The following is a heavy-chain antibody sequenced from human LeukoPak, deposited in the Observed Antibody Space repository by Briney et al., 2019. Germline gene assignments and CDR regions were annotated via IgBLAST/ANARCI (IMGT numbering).Heavy chain of an antibody. V-gene: IGHV4-4*02. Sequence: PSETLSLTCAVSGGSISSSNWWSWVRQPPGKGLEWIGEIYHSGSTNYNPSLKSRVTISVDKSKNQFSLKLSSVTAADTAVYYCAREIPQSITIFGVVIIYWYFDLWGRGTLVTVSS. J-gene: IGHJ2*01. CDR1: GGSISSSNW. CDR3: AREIPQSITIFGVVIIYWYFDL. CDR2: IYHSGST. D-gene: IGHD3-3*01.